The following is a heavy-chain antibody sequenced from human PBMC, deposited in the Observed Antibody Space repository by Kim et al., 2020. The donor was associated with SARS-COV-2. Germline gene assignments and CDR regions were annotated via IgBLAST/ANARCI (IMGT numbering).Heavy chain of an antibody. CDR1: GFTFSSYA. J-gene: IGHJ4*02. D-gene: IGHD3-3*01. V-gene: IGHV3-33*06. CDR2: IWYDGSNK. Sequence: GGSLRLSCAASGFTFSSYAMHWVRQAPGKGLEWVAVIWYDGSNKYYADSVKGRFTISRDNSKNTLYLQMNSLRAEDTAVYYCAKLTDFWSGYAPEDYWGQGTLVTVSS. CDR3: AKLTDFWSGYAPEDY.